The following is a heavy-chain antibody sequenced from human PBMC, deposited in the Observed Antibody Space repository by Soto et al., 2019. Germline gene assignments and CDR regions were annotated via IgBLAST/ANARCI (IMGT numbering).Heavy chain of an antibody. CDR2: MSYSGST. Sequence: SETLSLTCTVSGGSVSSGSYYWSWIRQHPGKGVEWIAYMSYSGSTNYNPTLKSRVTISVDTSKNQSSLKLSSVTAAHTAVYYCARAYPVVTDVRGQGTTVTVPS. CDR3: ARAYPVVTDV. V-gene: IGHV4-61*01. D-gene: IGHD2-2*02. CDR1: GGSVSSGSYY. J-gene: IGHJ6*02.